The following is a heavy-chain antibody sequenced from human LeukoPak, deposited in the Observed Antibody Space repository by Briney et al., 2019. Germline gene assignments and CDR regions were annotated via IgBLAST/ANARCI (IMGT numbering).Heavy chain of an antibody. CDR3: ARGDYYGSGSSFIDAFDI. CDR1: GFTFSSYE. Sequence: PGGSLRLSCAASGFTFSSYEMNWVRQAPGKGLEWVANIKQDGSEKYYVDSMKGRFTISRDNAKKSLYLQMNSLRAEDTAVYYCARGDYYGSGSSFIDAFDIWGQGTMVTVSS. D-gene: IGHD3-10*01. J-gene: IGHJ3*02. V-gene: IGHV3-7*04. CDR2: IKQDGSEK.